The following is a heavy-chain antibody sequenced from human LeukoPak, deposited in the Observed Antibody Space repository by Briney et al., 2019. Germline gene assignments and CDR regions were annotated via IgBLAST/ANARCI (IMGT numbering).Heavy chain of an antibody. CDR2: INPNSGGT. J-gene: IGHJ4*02. Sequence: GASVKVSCKASGYTFTGYYMHWVRQAPGQGLEWMGWINPNSGGTNYAQKFQGRVTMTRDTSISTAYMELVKLRSDDTAVYYCARDSYYGSGNYVWDWGQGTLVTVSS. V-gene: IGHV1-2*02. CDR3: ARDSYYGSGNYVWD. CDR1: GYTFTGYY. D-gene: IGHD3-10*01.